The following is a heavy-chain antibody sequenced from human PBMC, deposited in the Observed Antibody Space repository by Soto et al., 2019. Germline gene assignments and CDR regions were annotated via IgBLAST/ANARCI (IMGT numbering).Heavy chain of an antibody. V-gene: IGHV1-69*02. CDR3: AMVRGDFAFDI. D-gene: IGHD3-10*01. CDR2: IIPILGIA. CDR1: GGTFSSYT. Sequence: QVQLVQSGAEVKKPGSSVKVSCKASGGTFSSYTISWLRQAPGQGLEWMERIIPILGIANYAQKFQGRVTITADKSTSTAYMELSSLRSEDTAVYYCAMVRGDFAFDIWGQGTMVTVSS. J-gene: IGHJ3*02.